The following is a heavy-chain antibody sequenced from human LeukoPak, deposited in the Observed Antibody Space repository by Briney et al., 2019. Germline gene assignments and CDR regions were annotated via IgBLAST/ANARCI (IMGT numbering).Heavy chain of an antibody. Sequence: SETLSLTCTVSGGSISSYYWSWIRQSPEKGLEWIGEMSHTGATNYNPSLRSRVTVSVDTSKKQFSLNLRSVTAADTAVYYCARGLHYNILTGGMDVWGQGTTVIVSS. CDR3: ARGLHYNILTGGMDV. V-gene: IGHV4-34*01. J-gene: IGHJ6*02. CDR2: MSHTGAT. CDR1: GGSISSYY. D-gene: IGHD3-9*01.